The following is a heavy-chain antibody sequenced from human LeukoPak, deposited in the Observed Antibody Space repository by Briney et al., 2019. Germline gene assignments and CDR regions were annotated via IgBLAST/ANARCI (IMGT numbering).Heavy chain of an antibody. CDR2: IYYSGST. CDR3: ARLSSLRYFDWSGGYFDY. Sequence: SETLSLTCTVSGVSISSSSYYWGWIRQPPGKGLEWLGSIYYSGSTYYNPSLKSRVTIPVDTSKNQFSLKLSSVTAADTAVYYCARLSSLRYFDWSGGYFDYWGQGTLVTVSS. J-gene: IGHJ4*02. D-gene: IGHD3-9*01. V-gene: IGHV4-39*01. CDR1: GVSISSSSYY.